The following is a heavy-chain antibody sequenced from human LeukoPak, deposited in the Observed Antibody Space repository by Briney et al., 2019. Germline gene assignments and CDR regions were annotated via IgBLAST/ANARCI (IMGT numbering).Heavy chain of an antibody. CDR1: GFTFSSYW. CDR2: IKKDGSEE. CDR3: ARNPYSSSWSYGMDV. J-gene: IGHJ6*02. D-gene: IGHD6-13*01. Sequence: PWGSLRLSCTASGFTFSSYWMSWVRQTPEKGLEWVANIKKDGSEEVYVYSVRGGFTTSRDNAKSSLYLQMSGLRAEDTAVYYCARNPYSSSWSYGMDVWGQGTT. V-gene: IGHV3-7*05.